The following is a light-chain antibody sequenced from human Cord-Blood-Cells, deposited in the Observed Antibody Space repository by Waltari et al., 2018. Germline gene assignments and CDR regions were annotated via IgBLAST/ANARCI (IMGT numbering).Light chain of an antibody. J-gene: IGKJ4*01. CDR1: QSVSSSY. CDR3: QQYGSSXLT. CDR2: GAS. Sequence: EIVLTQYPGTLSLSPRERAPLSCRTSQSVSSSYLAWSQQKPGQAPRLLIYGASSRATGIPDRFSGSGSGTDFTLTISRLEPEDFAVYYCQQYGSSXLTFGXGTKVEIK. V-gene: IGKV3-20*01.